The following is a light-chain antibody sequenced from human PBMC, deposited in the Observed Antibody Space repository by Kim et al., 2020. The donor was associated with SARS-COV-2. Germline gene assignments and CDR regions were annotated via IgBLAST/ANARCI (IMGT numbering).Light chain of an antibody. CDR3: QQYGDLPIT. Sequence: VRDRVTLTCRAIQDISNHLNCYQKKPEQAPKLLIYDASNLDTGVPSRFSGSGSGTDFSFPISSLQPEDIATYYCQQYGDLPITFGQGTRLEIK. V-gene: IGKV1-33*01. CDR1: QDISNH. J-gene: IGKJ5*01. CDR2: DAS.